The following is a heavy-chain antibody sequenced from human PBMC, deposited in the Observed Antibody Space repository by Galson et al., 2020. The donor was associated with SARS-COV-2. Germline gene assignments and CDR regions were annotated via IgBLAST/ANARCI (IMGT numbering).Heavy chain of an antibody. CDR3: ARGKESYFGDEPGFNF. J-gene: IGHJ4*02. D-gene: IGHD4-17*01. CDR1: GYTFTGYY. V-gene: IGHV1-2*02. CDR2: INPDRGDT. Sequence: ASVQVSCKASGYTFTGYYLHWVRQAPGQGLQWMGWINPDRGDTKYAQRFQGRVTMTRDTSITTAYMELNSLTSDDTAMYYCARGKESYFGDEPGFNFWGQGTLVTVSS.